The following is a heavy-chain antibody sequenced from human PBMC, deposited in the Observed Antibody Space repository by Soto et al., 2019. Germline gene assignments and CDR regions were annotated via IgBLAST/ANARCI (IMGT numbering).Heavy chain of an antibody. D-gene: IGHD6-19*01. CDR1: GFTFSSYG. CDR2: ISYDGSNK. V-gene: IGHV3-30*18. Sequence: GGSLRLSCAASGFTFSSYGMHWVRQAPGKGLEWVAVISYDGSNKYYADSVKGRFTISRDNSKNTLYLQMNSLRAEDTAVYYCAKGIEAGIAVAGIDYWGQGTLVTVS. J-gene: IGHJ4*02. CDR3: AKGIEAGIAVAGIDY.